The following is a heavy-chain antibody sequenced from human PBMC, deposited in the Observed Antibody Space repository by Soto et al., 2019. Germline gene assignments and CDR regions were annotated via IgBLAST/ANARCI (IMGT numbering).Heavy chain of an antibody. CDR1: GGSISSHY. Sequence: SEPLSLTCIVSGGSISSHYWSWIRQAPGKGLEWIGYVYNNGNTNNNPSLRSRVTISISTSRNHYPLKLNSVAAADTDVYYCERGFCADVGCQLNCFDHWGQGALVTVSS. CDR3: ERGFCADVGCQLNCFDH. D-gene: IGHD6-19*01. CDR2: VYNNGNT. J-gene: IGHJ4*01. V-gene: IGHV4-59*11.